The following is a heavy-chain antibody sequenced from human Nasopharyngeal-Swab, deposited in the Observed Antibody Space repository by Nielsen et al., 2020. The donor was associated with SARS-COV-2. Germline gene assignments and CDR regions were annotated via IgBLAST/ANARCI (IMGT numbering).Heavy chain of an antibody. Sequence: GASLKISCAASGFAVSTNFLTWVRQAPGRGLEWVSVIYAGDTTHYADSVKGRLAISRDDSKNTLYLQMNSLRAEDTALYFCARVGGATVPLSTLDIWGPGTMVTVSS. CDR3: ARVGGATVPLSTLDI. J-gene: IGHJ3*02. CDR2: IYAGDTT. D-gene: IGHD1-26*01. CDR1: GFAVSTNF. V-gene: IGHV3-53*01.